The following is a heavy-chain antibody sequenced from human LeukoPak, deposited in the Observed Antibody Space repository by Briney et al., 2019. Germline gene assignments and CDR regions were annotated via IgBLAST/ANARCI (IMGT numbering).Heavy chain of an antibody. J-gene: IGHJ4*02. Sequence: SGTLSLTCTVSGGSISSYYWSWIRQPPGKGLEWIGYIYYSGSTNYNPSLKSRVTISVDTSKNQFSLKLSSVTAADTAVYYCAGFVWDLLFDYGGRGTLATGSS. CDR3: AGFVWDLLFDY. V-gene: IGHV4-59*01. CDR1: GGSISSYY. D-gene: IGHD1-26*01. CDR2: IYYSGST.